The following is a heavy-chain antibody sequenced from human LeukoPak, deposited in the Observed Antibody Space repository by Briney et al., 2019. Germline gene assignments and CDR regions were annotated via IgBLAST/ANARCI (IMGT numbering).Heavy chain of an antibody. D-gene: IGHD4-23*01. CDR2: IYHSGST. V-gene: IGHV4-38-2*01. CDR1: GYSISSGYY. J-gene: IGHJ4*02. Sequence: SETLSLTCAVSGYSISSGYYWGWIRQPPGKGLEWIGSIYHSGSTYYNPSLKSRVTISVDTSKNQFSLKLSSVTAADTAVYYCARSPRDYGGNSGLWGQGTLVTVSS. CDR3: ARSPRDYGGNSGL.